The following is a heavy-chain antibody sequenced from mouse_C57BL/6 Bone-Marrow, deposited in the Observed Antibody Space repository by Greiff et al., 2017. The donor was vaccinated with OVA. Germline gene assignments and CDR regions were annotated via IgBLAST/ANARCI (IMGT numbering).Heavy chain of an antibody. CDR1: GYTFTEYT. V-gene: IGHV1-62-2*01. Sequence: VKLVESGAELVKHRSSVKLSCKASGYTFTEYTIHWVKQRSGQGLEWIGWFYPGSGSIKYNEKFKDKATLTADKSSSTVYMELSRLTSEDSAVYFCARHEVYGYDWFAYWGQGTLVTVSA. D-gene: IGHD2-2*01. J-gene: IGHJ3*01. CDR2: FYPGSGSI. CDR3: ARHEVYGYDWFAY.